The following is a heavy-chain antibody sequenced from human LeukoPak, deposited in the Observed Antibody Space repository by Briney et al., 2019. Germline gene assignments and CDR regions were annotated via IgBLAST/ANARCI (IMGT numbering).Heavy chain of an antibody. CDR2: FDPEDGET. D-gene: IGHD2-15*01. Sequence: GASVKVSCKVSGYTLTELSMHWVRQAPGKGLEWMGGFDPEDGETIYAQKFQGRVTMTEDTSTDTAYVELSSLRSEDTAVYYCATGRHCSGGSCYPYYYYMDVWGKGTTVTVSS. CDR3: ATGRHCSGGSCYPYYYYMDV. J-gene: IGHJ6*03. CDR1: GYTLTELS. V-gene: IGHV1-24*01.